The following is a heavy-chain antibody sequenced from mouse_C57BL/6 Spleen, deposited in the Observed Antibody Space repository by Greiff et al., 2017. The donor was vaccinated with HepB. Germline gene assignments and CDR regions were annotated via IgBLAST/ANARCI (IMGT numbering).Heavy chain of an antibody. D-gene: IGHD2-3*01. CDR1: GFTFSDYG. J-gene: IGHJ3*01. V-gene: IGHV5-17*01. CDR2: ISSGSSTI. CDR3: ASEWLLRDAY. Sequence: EVQLVESGGGLVKPGGSLKLSCAASGFTFSDYGMHWVRQAPEKGLEWVAYISSGSSTIYYADTVKGRFTISRDNAKNTLFLQMTSLRSEDTAMYYCASEWLLRDAYWGQGTLVTVSA.